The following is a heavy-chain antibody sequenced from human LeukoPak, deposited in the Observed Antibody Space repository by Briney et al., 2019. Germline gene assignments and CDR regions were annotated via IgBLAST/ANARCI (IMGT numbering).Heavy chain of an antibody. D-gene: IGHD6-19*01. Sequence: PGGSLRLSCAASEFTFGNYNMNWVRQAPGKGLEWVSSITSSSSYIFYADSVRGRFAISRDNAKNSLYLQMNSLTAEDTAVYYCAKGRGNIGWYDAFDIWGQGTLVTVSS. J-gene: IGHJ3*02. CDR3: AKGRGNIGWYDAFDI. CDR1: EFTFGNYN. CDR2: ITSSSSYI. V-gene: IGHV3-21*01.